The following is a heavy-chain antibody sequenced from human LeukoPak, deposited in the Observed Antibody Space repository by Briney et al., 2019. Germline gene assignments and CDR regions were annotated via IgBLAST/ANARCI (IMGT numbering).Heavy chain of an antibody. Sequence: ASVKVSCKASGYTFNDYYMHWVRQATGQGLEWMGRINPNRGGTNYAQKFQGRVTMTRDTSISTAYMELSRLRYDDTAVYYCARGTTEGDYWGQGTLVTVSS. CDR2: INPNRGGT. CDR3: ARGTTEGDY. D-gene: IGHD1-1*01. CDR1: GYTFNDYY. J-gene: IGHJ4*02. V-gene: IGHV1-2*06.